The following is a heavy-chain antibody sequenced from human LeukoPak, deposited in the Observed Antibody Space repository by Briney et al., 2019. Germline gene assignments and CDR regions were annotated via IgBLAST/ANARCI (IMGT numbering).Heavy chain of an antibody. J-gene: IGHJ4*02. D-gene: IGHD3-10*01. V-gene: IGHV1-69*05. CDR2: IIPIFGTA. CDR1: GGTFSSYA. Sequence: RASVKVSRKASGGTFSSYAISWVRQAPGQGLEWMGRIIPIFGTANYAQKFQGRVTITTDESTSTAYMELSSLRSEDTAVYYCASALWEVRGVIIPPDYWGQGTLVTVSS. CDR3: ASALWEVRGVIIPPDY.